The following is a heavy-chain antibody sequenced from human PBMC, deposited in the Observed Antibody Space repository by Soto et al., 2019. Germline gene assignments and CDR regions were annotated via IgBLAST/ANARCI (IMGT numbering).Heavy chain of an antibody. CDR1: GGPITNY. CDR3: ARVNLDYVTGMDV. CDR2: IYDSGST. V-gene: IGHV4-31*03. J-gene: IGHJ6*02. D-gene: IGHD4-17*01. Sequence: QVQLQESGPGLVKPSQTLSLTCTVSGGPITNYWSWIRQPPGKGLEWIGYIYDSGSTYYNPSLKSRVTMSLDTSKNQLSLKLTSVTAADTAVYYCARVNLDYVTGMDVWGQGTTVTVSS.